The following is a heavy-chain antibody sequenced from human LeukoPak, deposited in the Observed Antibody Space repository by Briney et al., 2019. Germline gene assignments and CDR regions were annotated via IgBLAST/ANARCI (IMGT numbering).Heavy chain of an antibody. D-gene: IGHD6-13*01. J-gene: IGHJ6*03. CDR2: IYYSGSP. Sequence: PSQTLSLTCTVSGGSISSGSYYWSWIRQPPGKGLEWIGYIYYSGSPNYNPSLKSRVTISVDTSKNQFSLKLSSVTAADTAVYYCTRTKKYYSTWGDYYYYYMDVWGKGTTVTISS. V-gene: IGHV4-61*01. CDR1: GGSISSGSYY. CDR3: TRTKKYYSTWGDYYYYYMDV.